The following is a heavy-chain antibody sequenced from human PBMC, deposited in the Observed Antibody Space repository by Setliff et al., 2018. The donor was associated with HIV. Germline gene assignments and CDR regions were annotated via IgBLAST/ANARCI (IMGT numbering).Heavy chain of an antibody. J-gene: IGHJ4*02. CDR1: GYPFTSHG. CDR3: ARMNAYYNVWRSTYYFDY. V-gene: IGHV1-18*01. CDR2: ISPYNGDT. Sequence: ASVKVSCKASGYPFTSHGLCWVRQAPGQGLEWMGWISPYNGDTYYDEKFQGRVTMTTDTSTSTASMELTSLRSDDTAVYYCARMNAYYNVWRSTYYFDYWGQGTLVTVSS. D-gene: IGHD3-3*01.